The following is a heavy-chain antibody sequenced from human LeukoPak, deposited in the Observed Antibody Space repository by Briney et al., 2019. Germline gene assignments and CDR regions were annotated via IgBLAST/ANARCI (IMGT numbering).Heavy chain of an antibody. CDR2: ISTDGSRP. J-gene: IGHJ4*02. CDR1: GFTFSSHW. V-gene: IGHV3-74*01. CDR3: VRDGQGSTPLDY. D-gene: IGHD2-15*01. Sequence: GGSLRLSCAASGFTFSSHWMHWVRQAPGKGLVWVSGISTDGSRPRYADSVNGRFAISRDNAKNTLYLQMNSLRAEDTAVYFCVRDGQGSTPLDYWGQGTLVTVSS.